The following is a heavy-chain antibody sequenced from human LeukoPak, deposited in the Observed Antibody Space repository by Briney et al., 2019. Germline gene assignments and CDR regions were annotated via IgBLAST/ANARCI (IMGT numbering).Heavy chain of an antibody. V-gene: IGHV1-8*01. J-gene: IGHJ5*02. CDR1: GYTFTSYD. Sequence: ASVKVSCKASGYTFTSYDINWVRQATGQGLEWMGWMNPNSGNTGYARKFQGRVTMTRNTSISTAYMELSSLRPEDTAVYYCARTPIAARPGNWFDPWGQGTLVTVSS. D-gene: IGHD6-6*01. CDR2: MNPNSGNT. CDR3: ARTPIAARPGNWFDP.